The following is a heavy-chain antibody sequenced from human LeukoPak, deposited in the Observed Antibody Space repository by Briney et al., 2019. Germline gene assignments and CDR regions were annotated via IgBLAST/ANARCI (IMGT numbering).Heavy chain of an antibody. CDR2: ISDSGNT. D-gene: IGHD2-15*01. Sequence: PSETLSLTFTVSGXSISSSSYYWGWIRQPPGKGLEWIGTISDSGNTYYNPSLRSRVTISEDTSKNQFSLKLTSVTAADTAVYYCARQGDSGRAYDHWGQGTLVTVSS. CDR3: ARQGDSGRAYDH. CDR1: GXSISSSSYY. J-gene: IGHJ4*02. V-gene: IGHV4-39*01.